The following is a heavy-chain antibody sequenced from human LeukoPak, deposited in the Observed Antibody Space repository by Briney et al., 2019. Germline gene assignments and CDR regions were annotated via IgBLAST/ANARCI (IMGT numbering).Heavy chain of an antibody. Sequence: SETLSLTCTVSGGSISSYYWSWIRQPAGKGLVWIGRIYTSGSTNYNPSLKSRVTMSVDTSKNQFSLKLSSVTAADTAVYYCARVLGGGYYYFYYMDVWGKGTTVTVSS. J-gene: IGHJ6*03. V-gene: IGHV4-4*07. CDR1: GGSISSYY. CDR2: IYTSGST. CDR3: ARVLGGGYYYFYYMDV.